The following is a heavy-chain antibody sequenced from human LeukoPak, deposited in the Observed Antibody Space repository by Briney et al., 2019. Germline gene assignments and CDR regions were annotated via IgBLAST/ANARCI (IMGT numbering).Heavy chain of an antibody. CDR2: IIPILGIA. V-gene: IGHV1-69*04. J-gene: IGHJ5*01. CDR1: GGTFSSYA. D-gene: IGHD1-20*01. Sequence: ASVKVSCKASGGTFSSYAISWVRQAPGQGLEWMGRIIPILGIANYAQKFQGRVTITADKSTSTAYMELSSLRSEDTAVYYCASTPNWNDASRWFDSWGQGTLVTVSS. CDR3: ASTPNWNDASRWFDS.